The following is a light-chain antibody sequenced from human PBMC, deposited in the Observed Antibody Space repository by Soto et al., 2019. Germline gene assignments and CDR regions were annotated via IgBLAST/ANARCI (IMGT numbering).Light chain of an antibody. CDR3: SSYVTSSIVL. Sequence: QSALTQPASVSGSRGQSITVSCTGTTDVTASNSVYWYQQHPGKAPILIVYDVTKRPSGVSSRFSGSKSDNTASLTISGLQVEDEADYYCSSYVTSSIVLFGGGTKLTVL. V-gene: IGLV2-14*01. CDR2: DVT. J-gene: IGLJ2*01. CDR1: TDVTASNS.